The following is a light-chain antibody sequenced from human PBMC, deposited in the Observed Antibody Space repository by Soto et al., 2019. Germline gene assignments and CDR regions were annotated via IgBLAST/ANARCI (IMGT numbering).Light chain of an antibody. V-gene: IGLV2-14*01. J-gene: IGLJ2*01. CDR1: SNDVGGYNY. Sequence: QSALTQPASVSGSPGQSITISCTGTSNDVGGYNYVSWYQQHPGKVPKLMIYEVSNRPSGVSNRFSGSKSGNTASLTIPGLQAEDEADYYCSSYTTTATVLFGGGTKLTVL. CDR3: SSYTTTATVL. CDR2: EVS.